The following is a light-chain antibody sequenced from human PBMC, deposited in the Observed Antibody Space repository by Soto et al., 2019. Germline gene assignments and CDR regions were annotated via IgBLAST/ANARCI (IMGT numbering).Light chain of an antibody. CDR1: SSNIGSNT. J-gene: IGLJ2*01. V-gene: IGLV1-44*01. Sequence: QSVLTQSPSASGSSGQKVSISRSGSSSNIGSNTVNWYQLVPGTAPKLLIYSNDQRPSAVPGRFSGSKSGTSASLTISGLQSEDEADYYCATWDDSLNNVIFGGGTKLTVL. CDR3: ATWDDSLNNVI. CDR2: SND.